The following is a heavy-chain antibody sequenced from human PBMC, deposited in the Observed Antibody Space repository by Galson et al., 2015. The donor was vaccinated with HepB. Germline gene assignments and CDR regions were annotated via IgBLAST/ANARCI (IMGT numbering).Heavy chain of an antibody. D-gene: IGHD4-23*01. J-gene: IGHJ5*02. CDR1: GYTFTSYG. CDR3: ARDHLTTVVTNWFDP. Sequence: SVKVSCKASGYTFTSYGISWVRQAPGQGLEWMGWISAYNGNTNYAQKLQGRVTMTTDTSTSTAYMELRSLRSDDTAVYYCARDHLTTVVTNWFDPWGQGTLVTVSS. V-gene: IGHV1-18*01. CDR2: ISAYNGNT.